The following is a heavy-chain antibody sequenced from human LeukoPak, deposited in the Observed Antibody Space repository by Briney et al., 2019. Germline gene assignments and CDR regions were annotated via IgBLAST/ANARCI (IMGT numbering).Heavy chain of an antibody. D-gene: IGHD6-13*01. CDR1: GFTFSSYS. CDR2: ISSSSSYI. J-gene: IGHJ4*02. CDR3: ARDPYSSSSLDY. V-gene: IGHV3-21*01. Sequence: AGGSLRLSCAASGFTFSSYSMNWVRQAPGKGLEWVSSISSSSSYIYYADSVKGRFTISRDNAKNSLYLQMNSLRAEDTAVYYCARDPYSSSSLDYWGQGTLVTVSS.